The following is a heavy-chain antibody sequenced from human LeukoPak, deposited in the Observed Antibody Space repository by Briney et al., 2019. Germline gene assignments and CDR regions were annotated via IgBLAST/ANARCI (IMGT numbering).Heavy chain of an antibody. V-gene: IGHV3-21*01. CDR2: ISSISSYI. Sequence: GGSLRLSCAASGFTFSSYSMNWVRQAPGKGLEWVSSISSISSYIYYADSVKGRFTISRDNAKNSLYLQMNSLRAEDTAVYYCARVLGGYSYGYLGYYFDYWGQGTLVTVSS. J-gene: IGHJ4*02. D-gene: IGHD5-18*01. CDR3: ARVLGGYSYGYLGYYFDY. CDR1: GFTFSSYS.